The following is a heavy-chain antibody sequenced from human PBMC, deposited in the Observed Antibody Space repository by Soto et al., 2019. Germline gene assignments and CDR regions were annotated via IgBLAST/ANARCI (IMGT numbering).Heavy chain of an antibody. J-gene: IGHJ4*02. CDR2: NSGST. D-gene: IGHD3-9*01. CDR1: GGSISSSSYY. Sequence: SETLCLTCTVSGGSISSSSYYWGWIRQPPGKGLEWIGSNSGSTYYNPSLKSRVTISVDTSKNQFSLKLSSVTAADTAVYYCARHDWAKPFDYWGQGTLVTVSS. V-gene: IGHV4-39*01. CDR3: ARHDWAKPFDY.